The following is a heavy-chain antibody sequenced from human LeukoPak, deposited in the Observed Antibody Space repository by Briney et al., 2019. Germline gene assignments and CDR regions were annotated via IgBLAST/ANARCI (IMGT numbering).Heavy chain of an antibody. V-gene: IGHV3-30*02. CDR2: IRYDGSNK. CDR3: AKPQGGYYDILTTLDY. J-gene: IGHJ4*02. D-gene: IGHD3-9*01. CDR1: GFTFSSYG. Sequence: PGGSLRLSCAASGFTFSSYGMHWVRQAPGKGPEWVAFIRYDGSNKYYADSVKARFTISRDNSKNTLYLQMNSLGAEDTAVYYCAKPQGGYYDILTTLDYWGQGTLVTVSS.